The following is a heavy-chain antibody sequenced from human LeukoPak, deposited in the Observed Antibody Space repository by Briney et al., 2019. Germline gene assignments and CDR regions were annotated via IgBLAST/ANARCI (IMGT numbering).Heavy chain of an antibody. CDR3: ARGTEMTTVTVLDY. D-gene: IGHD4-17*01. CDR1: GDSISSYY. V-gene: IGHV4-59*01. J-gene: IGHJ4*02. CDR2: FHYSGST. Sequence: SETLSLTCAVSGDSISSYYWSWIRQPPGKGLEWIGYFHYSGSTNYSPSLKSRVTISIDTSKNQFSLKVSSVTAADTAVYYCARGTEMTTVTVLDYWGQGTLVTVSS.